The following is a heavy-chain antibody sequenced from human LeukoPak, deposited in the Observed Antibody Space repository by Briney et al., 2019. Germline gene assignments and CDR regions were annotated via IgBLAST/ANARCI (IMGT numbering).Heavy chain of an antibody. V-gene: IGHV4-39*01. D-gene: IGHD6-13*01. Sequence: SETLSLTCTVSGGSISSSSYYWGWIRQPPGKGLEWIGPIYYSGRTYYNPSLKSRVTISEDMSKNQFSLKLRAVTAADTAVYYCARLASAAAGLRYFDYWSQGTLVTVSS. CDR3: ARLASAAAGLRYFDY. CDR2: IYYSGRT. J-gene: IGHJ4*02. CDR1: GGSISSSSYY.